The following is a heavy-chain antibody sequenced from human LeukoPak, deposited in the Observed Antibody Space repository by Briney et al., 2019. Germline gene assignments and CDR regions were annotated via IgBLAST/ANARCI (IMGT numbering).Heavy chain of an antibody. CDR1: GYTLTELS. V-gene: IGHV1-3*01. CDR3: ARDVWPLSYYYGMDV. D-gene: IGHD2-8*01. J-gene: IGHJ6*02. CDR2: ISGYNGHT. Sequence: SVTVPCKVSGYTLTELSMHWVRQAPGKGLEWMGWISGYNGHTNYARKFQGRVTITRDTSASTAYMELSSLRSEDTAVYYCARDVWPLSYYYGMDVWGQGTTVTVSS.